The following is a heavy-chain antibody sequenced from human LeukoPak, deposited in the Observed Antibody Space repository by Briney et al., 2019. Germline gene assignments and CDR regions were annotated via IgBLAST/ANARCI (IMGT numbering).Heavy chain of an antibody. CDR1: GFTFTSSA. Sequence: TPVKVSCKASGFTFTSSAVQWVRQARGQRLEWIGWIVVGSGNTNYAQKLQERVTITRDMSTSTAYMELSSLRSEDTAVYYCAAATDRSGYLLTRWGQGTLVTVSS. V-gene: IGHV1-58*01. J-gene: IGHJ4*02. CDR2: IVVGSGNT. CDR3: AAATDRSGYLLTR. D-gene: IGHD3-22*01.